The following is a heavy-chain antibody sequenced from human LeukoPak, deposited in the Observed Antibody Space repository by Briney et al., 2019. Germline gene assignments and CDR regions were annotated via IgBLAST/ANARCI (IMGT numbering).Heavy chain of an antibody. V-gene: IGHV3-48*01. CDR2: ISSSSSTI. CDR3: ARGIAAADFDY. Sequence: PGGSLRLSCAASGFTFSSYSMNWVRQAPGKGLEWVSYISSSSSTIYYADSVKGRFTISGDNAKNSLYLQMNSLRAEDTAVYYCARGIAAADFDYWGQGTLVTVSS. D-gene: IGHD6-13*01. CDR1: GFTFSSYS. J-gene: IGHJ4*02.